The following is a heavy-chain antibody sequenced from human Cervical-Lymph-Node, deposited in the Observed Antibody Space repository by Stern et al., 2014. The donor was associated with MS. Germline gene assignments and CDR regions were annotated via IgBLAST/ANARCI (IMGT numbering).Heavy chain of an antibody. J-gene: IGHJ2*01. CDR2: IFSNDEK. D-gene: IGHD4-17*01. CDR1: GFSLSTPRMG. Sequence: QVTLRESGPGLVKPTETLTLTCTVSGFSLSTPRMGVSWIRQPPGKALEWLAHIFSNDEKYYIPSLRSRLTISKDTSKSQVVLTLANVDPVDTATYFCARMDYGDYVPFLAEWYFDLWGRGTLVSVSS. CDR3: ARMDYGDYVPFLAEWYFDL. V-gene: IGHV2-26*01.